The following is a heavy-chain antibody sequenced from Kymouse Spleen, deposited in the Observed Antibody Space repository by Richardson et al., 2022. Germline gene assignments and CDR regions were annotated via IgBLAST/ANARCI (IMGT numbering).Heavy chain of an antibody. CDR2: ISSSSSTI. Sequence: EVQLVESGGGLVQPGGSLRLSCAASGFTFSSYSMNWVRQAPGKGLEWVSYISSSSSTIYYADSVKGRFTISRDNAKNSLYLQMNSLRDEDTAVYYCARDIVVVPAARDYYGMDVWGQGTTVTVSS. CDR1: GFTFSSYS. J-gene: IGHJ6*02. CDR3: ARDIVVVPAARDYYGMDV. V-gene: IGHV3-48*02. D-gene: IGHD2-2*02.